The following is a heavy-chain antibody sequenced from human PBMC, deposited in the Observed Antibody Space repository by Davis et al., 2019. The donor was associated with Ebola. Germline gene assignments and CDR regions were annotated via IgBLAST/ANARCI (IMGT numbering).Heavy chain of an antibody. Sequence: GESLKISCAATGFNFKVSDMQWVRQAPGEGLEWVAFIRFDGVNKYYADSVKGRFTISRDNSNNTVYLQMMNLRPEDTAVYYCAKDRDMGPIAALDFWGQGALVTVSS. D-gene: IGHD5-24*01. CDR3: AKDRDMGPIAALDF. J-gene: IGHJ4*02. CDR2: IRFDGVNK. CDR1: GFNFKVSD. V-gene: IGHV3-30*02.